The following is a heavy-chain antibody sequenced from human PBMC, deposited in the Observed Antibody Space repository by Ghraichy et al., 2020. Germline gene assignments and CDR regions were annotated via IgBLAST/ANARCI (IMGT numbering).Heavy chain of an antibody. CDR3: AKQDYSSSWYLGAFDI. D-gene: IGHD6-13*01. CDR1: GFTFSSYG. V-gene: IGHV3-30*18. J-gene: IGHJ3*02. CDR2: ISYDGSNK. Sequence: GGSLRLSCAASGFTFSSYGMHWVRQAPGKGLEWVAVISYDGSNKYYADSVKGRFTISRDNSKNTLYLQMNSLRAEDTAVYYCAKQDYSSSWYLGAFDIWGQGTMVTVSS.